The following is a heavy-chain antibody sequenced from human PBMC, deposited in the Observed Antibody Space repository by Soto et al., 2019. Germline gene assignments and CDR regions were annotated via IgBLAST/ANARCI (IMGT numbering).Heavy chain of an antibody. V-gene: IGHV4-39*02. CDR1: GGSISSYY. D-gene: IGHD3-22*01. Sequence: SETLSLTCTVSGGSISSYYWSWIRQPPGKGLEWIGSIYYSGSTYYNPSLKSRVTISVDTSKKQFSLKLSSVTAADTAVYYCARGRWLWGRGWFDPWGQGTLVTVSS. J-gene: IGHJ5*02. CDR2: IYYSGST. CDR3: ARGRWLWGRGWFDP.